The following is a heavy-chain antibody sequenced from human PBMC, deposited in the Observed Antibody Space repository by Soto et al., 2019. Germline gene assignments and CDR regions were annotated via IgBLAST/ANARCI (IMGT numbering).Heavy chain of an antibody. CDR1: GFTVSDYY. Sequence: PGGSLRLSCAASGFTVSDYYMSWIRQAPGKGLEWVSYISNSGSTIYYADSVKGRFTISRDNAKNSLYLQMNSLRAEDTAVYYCARVRYYDSGSSINWFDPWGQGTLVTVSS. CDR3: ARVRYYDSGSSINWFDP. CDR2: ISNSGSTI. V-gene: IGHV3-11*01. J-gene: IGHJ5*02. D-gene: IGHD3-10*01.